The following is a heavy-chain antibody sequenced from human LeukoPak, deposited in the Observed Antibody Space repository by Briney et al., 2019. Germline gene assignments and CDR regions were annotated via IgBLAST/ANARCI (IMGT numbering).Heavy chain of an antibody. V-gene: IGHV1-69*02. J-gene: IGHJ2*01. Sequence: GASVKVSCKASGGTFSSYNISWVRQAPGQGGEWMGRGIPILGIATYAQKFQGRVTIPADKSTSTAYMELSSLRSEDTAVYYCATRIGGNSDWYFDLWGRGTLVTVSS. CDR1: GGTFSSYN. D-gene: IGHD4-23*01. CDR2: GIPILGIA. CDR3: ATRIGGNSDWYFDL.